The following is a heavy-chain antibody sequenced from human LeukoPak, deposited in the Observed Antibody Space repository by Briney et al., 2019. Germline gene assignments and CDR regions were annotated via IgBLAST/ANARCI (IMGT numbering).Heavy chain of an antibody. Sequence: GSSVKVSCKASGGTFSSYAISWVRQAPGQGLEWMGRIIPILGIANYAQKFQGRVTITEDKSTSTAYMELSSLRSEDTAVYYCARHRPPDAFVIWGQGTMVTVSS. CDR1: GGTFSSYA. CDR2: IIPILGIA. V-gene: IGHV1-69*04. CDR3: ARHRPPDAFVI. J-gene: IGHJ3*02. D-gene: IGHD1-14*01.